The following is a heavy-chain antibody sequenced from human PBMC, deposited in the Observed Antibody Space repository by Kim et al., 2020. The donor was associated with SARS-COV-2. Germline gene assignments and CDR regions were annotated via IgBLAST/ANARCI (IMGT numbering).Heavy chain of an antibody. CDR3: ARKPSGLNCFDS. Sequence: YYVDSVRGRFSISRDKTRSTLFLQRNSLDVQDTALYYCARKPSGLNCFDSWGQGTLVTVSS. V-gene: IGHV3-33*01. D-gene: IGHD3-10*01. J-gene: IGHJ5*01.